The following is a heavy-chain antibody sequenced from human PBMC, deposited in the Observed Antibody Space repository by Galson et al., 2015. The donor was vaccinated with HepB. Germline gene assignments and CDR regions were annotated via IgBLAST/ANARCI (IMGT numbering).Heavy chain of an antibody. V-gene: IGHV7-4-1*02. Sequence: SVKVSCKASGYTFTSYAMNWVRQAPGQGLEWMGWINTNTGNPTYAQGFTGRFVFSLDTSVSTAYLQISSLKAEDTAVYYCAIPSGYSGYDGGAANWYFDLWGRGTLVTVSS. CDR1: GYTFTSYA. CDR2: INTNTGNP. D-gene: IGHD5-12*01. CDR3: AIPSGYSGYDGGAANWYFDL. J-gene: IGHJ2*01.